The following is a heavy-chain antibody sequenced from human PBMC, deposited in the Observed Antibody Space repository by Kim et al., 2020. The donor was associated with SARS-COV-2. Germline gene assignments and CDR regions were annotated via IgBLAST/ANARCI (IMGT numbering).Heavy chain of an antibody. J-gene: IGHJ4*02. D-gene: IGHD1-26*01. CDR3: GKDIVGATRL. V-gene: IGHV3-23*01. CDR2: ISGSGGST. Sequence: GGSLRLSCAASGFTFSSYAMSWVRQAPGKGLEWVSAISGSGGSTYYADPVKGRVTIPGDKAKNKLYLQMNSRRAEETAVYDGGKDIVGATRLWGEGTRVT. CDR1: GFTFSSYA.